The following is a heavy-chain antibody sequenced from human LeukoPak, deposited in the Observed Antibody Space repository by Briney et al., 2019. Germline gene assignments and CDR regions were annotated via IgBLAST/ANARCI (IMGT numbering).Heavy chain of an antibody. CDR1: GGTFSSYA. D-gene: IGHD2-15*01. CDR3: ARESLGYCSGGSCYSYAFDI. Sequence: SVKVSCKASGGTFSSYAISWVRQAPGQGLEWMGGIIPIFGTANYAQKFQGRVTITADESTSTAYMELSSLRSEDTAVYYCARESLGYCSGGSCYSYAFDIWGQGTMVTVSS. CDR2: IIPIFGTA. J-gene: IGHJ3*02. V-gene: IGHV1-69*13.